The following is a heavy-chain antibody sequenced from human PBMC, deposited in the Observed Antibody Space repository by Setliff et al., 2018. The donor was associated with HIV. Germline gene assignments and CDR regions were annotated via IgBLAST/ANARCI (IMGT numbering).Heavy chain of an antibody. J-gene: IGHJ4*02. CDR3: AREIPYSYGGRGHPL. V-gene: IGHV4-4*07. D-gene: IGHD3-22*01. Sequence: SETLSLTCTVSGGSMNDYYWSWVRQPAGKTLEWLGRISSSGISTYNSSLKSRVTISIDTSRNQFSLTVSSVTAADTAVYYCAREIPYSYGGRGHPLWGQGTLVTVSS. CDR2: ISSSGIS. CDR1: GGSMNDYY.